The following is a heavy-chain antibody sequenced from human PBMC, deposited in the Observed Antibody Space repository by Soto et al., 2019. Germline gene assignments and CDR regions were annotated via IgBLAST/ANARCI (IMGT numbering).Heavy chain of an antibody. J-gene: IGHJ1*01. Sequence: QVQLQESGPGLVKPSQTLSLTCTVSGGSISSGGYYWSWIRQHPGTGLEWIGYIYYSESTYYNPSPMSRVTIAVDTSKTQFSLKLSSVTAADTAVYYCAREGPGIAAAWGQGTLVTVSS. V-gene: IGHV4-31*03. CDR3: AREGPGIAAA. D-gene: IGHD6-25*01. CDR1: GGSISSGGYY. CDR2: IYYSEST.